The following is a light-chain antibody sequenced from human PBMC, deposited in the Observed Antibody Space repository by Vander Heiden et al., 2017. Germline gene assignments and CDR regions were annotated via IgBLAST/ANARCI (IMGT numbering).Light chain of an antibody. Sequence: EIVMTQSPATLSVSPGESATLSCSASPSVSSSYLAWHQQKSGQAPRLHIQGASTSATGIPARFRGSGCGTEFTLTISSQQSEEFAVYYWQQGNNWTWTFGQGTKVEIK. J-gene: IGKJ1*01. CDR2: GAS. V-gene: IGKV3-15*01. CDR1: PSVSSSY. CDR3: QQGNNWTWT.